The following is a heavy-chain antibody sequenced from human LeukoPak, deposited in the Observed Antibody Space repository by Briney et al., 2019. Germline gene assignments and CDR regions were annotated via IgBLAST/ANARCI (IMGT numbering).Heavy chain of an antibody. CDR1: GYTFTAHY. J-gene: IGHJ3*02. CDR2: INHNSGGT. CDR3: ARDFRYNWNYGGREGAVDI. D-gene: IGHD1-7*01. Sequence: ASVKVSCKASGYTFTAHYLHWVRQAPGQGLEWMAWINHNSGGTKYAEKFQGRVTVTRDTSTSTAYMELSRLRSDDTAVYYCARDFRYNWNYGGREGAVDIWGQGTMVTVSS. V-gene: IGHV1-2*02.